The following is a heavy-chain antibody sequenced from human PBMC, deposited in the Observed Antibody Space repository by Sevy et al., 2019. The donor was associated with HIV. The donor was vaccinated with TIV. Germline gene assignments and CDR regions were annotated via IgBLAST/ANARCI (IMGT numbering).Heavy chain of an antibody. V-gene: IGHV3-23*01. D-gene: IGHD6-13*01. CDR1: GFTFSSYA. Sequence: GGSLRLSCAASGFTFSSYAMSWVRQAPGKGLEWVSAISGSGGSTYYADSVKGRFTISRDNSKNTLYLQMNSLRAEDTAVYYCAKGWGIAAAGSGDAFDIWGQGTMFTVSS. J-gene: IGHJ3*02. CDR2: ISGSGGST. CDR3: AKGWGIAAAGSGDAFDI.